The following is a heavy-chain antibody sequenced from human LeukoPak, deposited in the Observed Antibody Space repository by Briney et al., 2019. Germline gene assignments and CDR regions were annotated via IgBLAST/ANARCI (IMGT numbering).Heavy chain of an antibody. V-gene: IGHV4-61*09. CDR2: IYTSGNG. CDR3: ARVRSYYGSVTGKSYYFDY. J-gene: IGHJ4*02. CDR1: GGSISSGSYY. Sequence: SQTLSLTCTVSGGSISSGSYYWSWIRQPAGKGLEWIGHIYTSGNGNYNPSLKSRVTISIDTSKNQFSLKLSSVTAADTAVYYCARVRSYYGSVTGKSYYFDYWGQGTLVTVSS. D-gene: IGHD3-10*01.